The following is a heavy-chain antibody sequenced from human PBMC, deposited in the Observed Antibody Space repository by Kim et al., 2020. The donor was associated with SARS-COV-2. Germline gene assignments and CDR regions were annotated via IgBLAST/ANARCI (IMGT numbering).Heavy chain of an antibody. D-gene: IGHD5-12*01. Sequence: ADSVKGLFTISRDNSKTTLYLQMNSLRAEDTAVYYCAKQSRGYALIYFDYWGQGTLVTVSS. V-gene: IGHV3-23*01. J-gene: IGHJ4*02. CDR3: AKQSRGYALIYFDY.